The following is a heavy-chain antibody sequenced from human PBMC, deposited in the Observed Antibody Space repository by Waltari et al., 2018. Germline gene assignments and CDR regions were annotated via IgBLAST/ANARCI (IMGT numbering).Heavy chain of an antibody. CDR2: MSPDSGST. J-gene: IGHJ6*02. Sequence: QVQLVQSGAEVKKPGASVKVSCKASGYPFTSQDINRVRQTTGQGLEWLGWMSPDSGSTGYLQKFQGRVTMTRDTSTTTAYMELSGLTSEDTAVYFCARGLSSSWYGMDVWGQGTTVIVS. CDR1: GYPFTSQD. V-gene: IGHV1-8*01. D-gene: IGHD6-13*01. CDR3: ARGLSSSWYGMDV.